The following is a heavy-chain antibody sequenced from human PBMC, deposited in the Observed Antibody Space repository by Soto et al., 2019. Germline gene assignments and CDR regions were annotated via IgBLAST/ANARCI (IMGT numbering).Heavy chain of an antibody. CDR3: ARDHVVSRNWFDP. CDR1: GFTFSSYW. V-gene: IGHV3-74*01. CDR2: INSDGSST. D-gene: IGHD2-21*01. Sequence: EVQLVESGGGLVQPGGSLRLSCAASGFTFSSYWMHWVRQAPGKGLVWVSRINSDGSSTGYADSVKGRFTISRDNAKNTLYLQMNSLRAEDTAVYYCARDHVVSRNWFDPWGQGTLVTVSS. J-gene: IGHJ5*02.